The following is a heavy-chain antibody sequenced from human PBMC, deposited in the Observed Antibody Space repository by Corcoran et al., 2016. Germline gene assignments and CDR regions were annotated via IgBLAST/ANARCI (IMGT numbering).Heavy chain of an antibody. Sequence: QVQLQESGPGLVKPSETLSLTCTVSGGSVSSTSYYWSWIRQSPGKGLECIGYIYYSGSTNYNPSLKSRVTISVDTSKNQFSLKLSSVAAADTAVYYCARKGEGYEDAFDIWGQGTMVTVSS. CDR3: ARKGEGYEDAFDI. J-gene: IGHJ3*02. CDR1: GGSVSSTSYY. D-gene: IGHD5-12*01. CDR2: IYYSGST. V-gene: IGHV4-61*01.